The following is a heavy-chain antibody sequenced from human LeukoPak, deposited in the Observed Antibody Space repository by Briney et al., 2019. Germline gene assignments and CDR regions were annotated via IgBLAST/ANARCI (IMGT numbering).Heavy chain of an antibody. CDR1: GFTFSSYS. CDR3: AKRYSSSWYRDDAFDI. V-gene: IGHV3-48*01. J-gene: IGHJ3*02. D-gene: IGHD6-13*01. Sequence: PGGSLRLSCAASGFTFSSYSMNWVRQAPGKGLEWVSYISSSSSTIYYADSVKGRFTISRDNAKNSLYLQMNSLRAEDTAVYYCAKRYSSSWYRDDAFDIWGQGTMVTVSS. CDR2: ISSSSSTI.